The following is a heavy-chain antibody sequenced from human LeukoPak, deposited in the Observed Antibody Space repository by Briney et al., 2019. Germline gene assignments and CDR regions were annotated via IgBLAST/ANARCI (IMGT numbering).Heavy chain of an antibody. CDR3: ARGRWYYDNIDY. CDR2: IHHGGSI. V-gene: IGHV4-38-2*02. J-gene: IGHJ4*02. D-gene: IGHD3-22*01. CDR1: GYSISSGYY. Sequence: SETLSLTCSVSGYSISSGYYWGWILQPPGKGLEWIGTIHHGGSIYYNPSLKSRVTISVDTSMNQFSLKVTSVTAADTAVYYCARGRWYYDNIDYWGQGTLVTVSS.